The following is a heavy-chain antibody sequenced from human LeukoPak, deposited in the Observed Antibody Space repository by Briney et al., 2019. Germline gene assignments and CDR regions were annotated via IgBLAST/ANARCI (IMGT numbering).Heavy chain of an antibody. V-gene: IGHV3-53*01. Sequence: PGGSLRPSCAPSMLTPSIIYMTCGRPAPGKGLEWVSVIYSGGSTYYADSVKGRFTISRDNSKNTLYLQMNSLRDGETGMYYCSRMGNSAFDFRGQGTMVTVSS. J-gene: IGHJ3*01. D-gene: IGHD4-23*01. CDR1: MLTPSIIY. CDR2: IYSGGST. CDR3: SRMGNSAFDF.